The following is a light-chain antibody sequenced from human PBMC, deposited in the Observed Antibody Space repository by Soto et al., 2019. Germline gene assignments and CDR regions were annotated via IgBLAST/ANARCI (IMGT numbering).Light chain of an antibody. J-gene: IGKJ1*01. CDR2: AAS. CDR1: QGISNY. V-gene: IGKV1-27*01. Sequence: DIQMTQSPSSLSASVGDRVTITCRASQGISNYLAWYQQKPGKVPKLLIYAASTLQSGVPSRFSGSGSGTDFTLKISRLQHDDFESYYCQQYGSSTQPVGKGTKVDSK. CDR3: QQYGSSTQP.